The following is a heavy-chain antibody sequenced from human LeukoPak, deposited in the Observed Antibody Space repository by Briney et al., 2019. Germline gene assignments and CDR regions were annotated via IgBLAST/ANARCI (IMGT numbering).Heavy chain of an antibody. CDR2: ISGSGGST. V-gene: IGHV3-23*01. J-gene: IGHJ3*02. CDR1: GGSISSSSYY. CDR3: APLPGIHAFDI. D-gene: IGHD1-14*01. Sequence: PSETLSLTCTVSGGSISSSSYYWGWIRQAPGKGLEWVSAISGSGGSTYYADSVKGRFTISRDNSKNTLYLQMNSLRAEDTAVYYCAPLPGIHAFDIWGQGTMVTVSS.